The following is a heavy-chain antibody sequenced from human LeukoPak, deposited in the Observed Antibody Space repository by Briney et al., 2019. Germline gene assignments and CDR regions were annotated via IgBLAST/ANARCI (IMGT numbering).Heavy chain of an antibody. CDR1: GFTFSSYA. V-gene: IGHV3-23*01. J-gene: IGHJ4*02. CDR2: ISGSGGST. CDR3: AKDRYYYDSSGTFGY. Sequence: GGSLRLSCAASGFTFSSYAMSWVRQAPGKGLEWVSAISGSGGSTYYGYSLKCRFTISRDNFKNTLYLQMNSLRAEDMAVYYCAKDRYYYDSSGTFGYRGQGTLVTVSS. D-gene: IGHD3-22*01.